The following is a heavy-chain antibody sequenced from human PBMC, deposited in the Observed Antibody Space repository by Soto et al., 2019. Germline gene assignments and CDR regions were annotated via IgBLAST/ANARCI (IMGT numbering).Heavy chain of an antibody. CDR2: ISSSGSTI. V-gene: IGHV3-48*03. D-gene: IGHD1-26*01. J-gene: IGHJ6*02. CDR1: GFTFSSYE. Sequence: EVQLVESGGGLVQPGGSLRLSCAASGFTFSSYEMNWVRQAPGKGLEWVSYISSSGSTIYYADSVKGRFTISRVNAKNSLYLQMNSLRAEDTAVYYCARDGPVEWELRRSGYYGMDVWGQGTTVTVSS. CDR3: ARDGPVEWELRRSGYYGMDV.